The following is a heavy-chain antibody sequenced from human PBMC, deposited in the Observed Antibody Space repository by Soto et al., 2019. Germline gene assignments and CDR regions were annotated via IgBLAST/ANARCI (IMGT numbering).Heavy chain of an antibody. J-gene: IGHJ6*02. Sequence: ASVKVSRKVSGYTLTELSMHWVRQAPGKGLEWMGGFDPEDGETIYAQKFQGRVTMTEDTSTDTAYMELSSLRSEDTAVYYCATSIAAAGTEYYYYGMDVWGQGTTVTVSS. CDR3: ATSIAAAGTEYYYYGMDV. CDR2: FDPEDGET. V-gene: IGHV1-24*01. CDR1: GYTLTELS. D-gene: IGHD6-13*01.